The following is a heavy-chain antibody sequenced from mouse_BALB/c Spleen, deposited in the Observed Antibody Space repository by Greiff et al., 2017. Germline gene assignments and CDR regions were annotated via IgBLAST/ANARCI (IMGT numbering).Heavy chain of an antibody. Sequence: EVKLMESGGDLVKPGGSLKLSCAASGFTFSSYGMSWVRQTPDKRLEWVATISSGGSYTYYPDSVKGRFTISRDNAKNNLYLQMSSLKSEDTAMYYCARQNYVEAMDYWGQGTSVTVSS. J-gene: IGHJ4*01. CDR2: ISSGGSYT. CDR1: GFTFSSYG. D-gene: IGHD1-1*01. CDR3: ARQNYVEAMDY. V-gene: IGHV5-6*01.